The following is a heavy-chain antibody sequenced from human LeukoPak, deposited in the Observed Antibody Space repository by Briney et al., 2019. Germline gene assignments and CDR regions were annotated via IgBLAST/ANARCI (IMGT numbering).Heavy chain of an antibody. J-gene: IGHJ4*02. CDR3: ARAGRGYCSSTSCPLEY. CDR1: GGSISSGGYY. CDR2: IYYSGST. V-gene: IGHV4-31*03. Sequence: SQTLSLTCTVSGGSISSGGYYWSWIRQHPGKGLEWIGYIYYSGSTYYNPSLKSRVTISVDTSKNQFSLKLSSVTAADTAVYYCARAGRGYCSSTSCPLEYWGQGTLVTVSS. D-gene: IGHD2-2*01.